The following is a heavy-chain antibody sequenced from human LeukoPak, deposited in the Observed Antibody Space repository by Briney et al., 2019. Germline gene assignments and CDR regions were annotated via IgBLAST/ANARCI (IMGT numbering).Heavy chain of an antibody. CDR3: AKAGPAIQLWLDWYFDL. V-gene: IGHV3-9*01. D-gene: IGHD5-18*01. CDR2: ISWNSGSI. Sequence: GESLRLSCAASGFTFDDYAMHWVRQAPGKGLEWVSGISWNSGSIGYADSVKGRFTISRDNAKNSLYLQMNSLRAEDTALYYCAKAGPAIQLWLDWYFDLWGRGTLVTVSS. J-gene: IGHJ2*01. CDR1: GFTFDDYA.